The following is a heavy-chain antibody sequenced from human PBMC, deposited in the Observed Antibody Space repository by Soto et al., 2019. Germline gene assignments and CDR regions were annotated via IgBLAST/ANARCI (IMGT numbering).Heavy chain of an antibody. CDR3: ARSFYDFWSGYYTYYFDY. V-gene: IGHV4-34*01. CDR2: INHSGST. CDR1: GGSFSGYY. D-gene: IGHD3-3*01. Sequence: SETLSLTYTVYGGSFSGYYWSWILQPQGKGLEWIGEINHSGSTNYNPSLKSRVTISVDTSKNQFSLKLSSVTAADTAVYYCARSFYDFWSGYYTYYFDYWGQGTLVTVSS. J-gene: IGHJ4*02.